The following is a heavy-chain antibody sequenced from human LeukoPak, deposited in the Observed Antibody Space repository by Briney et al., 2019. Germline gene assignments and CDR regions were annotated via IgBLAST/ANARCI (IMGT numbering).Heavy chain of an antibody. D-gene: IGHD4-23*01. V-gene: IGHV3-21*01. Sequence: GGSLRLSCAASGFTFSRYSMNWVRQAPGKGLEWVSSLDKSGTYRYYADALKGRFTVSRDNAKNSLYLQMASLRADDSAVYYCARGQVCSGNPDCDGLDVWGQGTTVTVS. CDR2: LDKSGTYR. CDR3: ARGQVCSGNPDCDGLDV. J-gene: IGHJ6*02. CDR1: GFTFSRYS.